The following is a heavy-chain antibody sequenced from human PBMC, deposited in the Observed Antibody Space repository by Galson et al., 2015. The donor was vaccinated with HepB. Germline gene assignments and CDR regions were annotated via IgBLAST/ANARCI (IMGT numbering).Heavy chain of an antibody. CDR1: GFIFSRYS. D-gene: IGHD1-26*01. V-gene: IGHV3-21*01. J-gene: IGHJ4*02. Sequence: SLRLSCAASGFIFSRYSMNWVRQAPGKGLEWVSSISSSSAYTYYADSVKGRFTISRDNTKNSLYLQMNSLRAADTAVYYGAREVRRHMVIVGIFDAWGQGTRVTVSS. CDR2: ISSSSAYT. CDR3: AREVRRHMVIVGIFDA.